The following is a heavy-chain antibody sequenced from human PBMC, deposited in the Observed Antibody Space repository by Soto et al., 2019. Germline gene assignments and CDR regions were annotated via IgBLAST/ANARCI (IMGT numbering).Heavy chain of an antibody. Sequence: GGSLRLSCGAPGITFSSCLMSWVRQAPGKGLEWVASICQDGTDTDYVDSVKGRFTISRDNPKNTLYLQMNSLRADDTAVYYCARDPLSYGDYAQSYWYFDLWGRGTRVTVSS. V-gene: IGHV3-7*01. CDR2: ICQDGTDT. D-gene: IGHD4-17*01. CDR3: ARDPLSYGDYAQSYWYFDL. J-gene: IGHJ2*01. CDR1: GITFSSCL.